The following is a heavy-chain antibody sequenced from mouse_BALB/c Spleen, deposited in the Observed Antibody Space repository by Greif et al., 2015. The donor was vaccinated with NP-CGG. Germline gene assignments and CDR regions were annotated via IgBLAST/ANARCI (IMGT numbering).Heavy chain of an antibody. J-gene: IGHJ1*01. Sequence: EVMLVESGGGLVQPGGSMKLSCVASGFTFSNYWMNWVRQSSEKGLEWVAEIRLKSNNYATHYAESVKGRFTISRDDSKSSVYLQMNNLRAEDTGIYYCTRETTATWYFDVWGAGTTVTVSS. CDR1: GFTFSNYW. D-gene: IGHD1-2*01. CDR3: TRETTATWYFDV. CDR2: IRLKSNNYAT. V-gene: IGHV6-6*02.